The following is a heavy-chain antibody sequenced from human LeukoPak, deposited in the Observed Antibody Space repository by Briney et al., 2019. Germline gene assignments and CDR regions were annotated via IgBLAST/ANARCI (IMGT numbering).Heavy chain of an antibody. CDR3: ARETPYGSSTVDY. CDR2: MQQVGGEK. J-gene: IGHJ4*02. CDR1: GFTIRSYW. D-gene: IGHD3-10*01. Sequence: AGTLSLSCAASGFTIRSYWKSWFSQAPGKELVWVATMQQVGGEKYYVDSVKGRFTISIDNAKNSLYLQMNSLRAEDTAVYYCARETPYGSSTVDYWGQGTRVTVSS. V-gene: IGHV3-7*03.